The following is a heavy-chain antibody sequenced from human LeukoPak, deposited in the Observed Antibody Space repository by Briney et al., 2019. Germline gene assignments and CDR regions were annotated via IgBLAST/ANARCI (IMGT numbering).Heavy chain of an antibody. Sequence: GASVKVSCKASGYTFTSYDISWVRQAPGQGLEWLGWISAHTGNTNYAQKFQGRVTMTTDTSTNTAYMELRSLRFDDTAVYYCAREYEGSGYYNCLGYWGQGTLVTVSS. D-gene: IGHD3-22*01. V-gene: IGHV1-18*01. CDR1: GYTFTSYD. CDR3: AREYEGSGYYNCLGY. CDR2: ISAHTGNT. J-gene: IGHJ4*02.